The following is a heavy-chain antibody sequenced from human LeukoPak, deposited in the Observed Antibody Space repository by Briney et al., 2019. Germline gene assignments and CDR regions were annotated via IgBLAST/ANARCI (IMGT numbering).Heavy chain of an antibody. CDR2: INPNSGDT. CDR3: ARTLGYCSSTSRYGTVAQDY. V-gene: IGHV1-2*02. J-gene: IGHJ4*02. D-gene: IGHD2-2*01. CDR1: GYTFTGYY. Sequence: ASVKVSCKASGYTFTGYYMHWVRQAPGQGLEWMRWINPNSGDTNYAQKFEGRVTMTRDTSISTAYMELSRLRSDDTAVYYCARTLGYCSSTSRYGTVAQDYWGQGTLVSVSS.